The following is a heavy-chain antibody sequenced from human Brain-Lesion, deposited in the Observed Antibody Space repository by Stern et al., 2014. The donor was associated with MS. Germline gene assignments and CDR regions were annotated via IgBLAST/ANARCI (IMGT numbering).Heavy chain of an antibody. CDR1: GYIFTGYY. D-gene: IGHD3-3*01. CDR2: LNPTTGGT. J-gene: IGHJ6*02. CDR3: ARDQRGITIFGVVTDYYYLGMDV. V-gene: IGHV1-2*02. Sequence: QDQLVQSGAEVKKPGASVKVSCKTSGYIFTGYYIHWVRQAPGQGLEWMAWLNPTTGGTKYAQKFQGRVTMSRDTAISTAYVELSSLTSDDTAVYYCARDQRGITIFGVVTDYYYLGMDVWGQGTTVTVSS.